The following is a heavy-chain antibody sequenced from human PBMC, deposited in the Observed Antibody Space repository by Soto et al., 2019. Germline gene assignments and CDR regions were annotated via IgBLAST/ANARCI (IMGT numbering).Heavy chain of an antibody. CDR3: AKSSGYDPLGYYYYYMDV. Sequence: GGSLRLSCAASGFTFSSYGMHWVRQAPGKGLEWVAVIWYDGSNKYYADSVKGRFTISRDNSKNTLYLQMNSLRAEDTAVYYCAKSSGYDPLGYYYYYMDVWGKGTTVTVSS. D-gene: IGHD5-12*01. CDR2: IWYDGSNK. CDR1: GFTFSSYG. V-gene: IGHV3-33*06. J-gene: IGHJ6*03.